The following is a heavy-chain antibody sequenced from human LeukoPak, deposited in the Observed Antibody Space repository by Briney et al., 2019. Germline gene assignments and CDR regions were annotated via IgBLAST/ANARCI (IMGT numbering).Heavy chain of an antibody. J-gene: IGHJ4*02. Sequence: PGGSLRLSCAASRFTFNDYNMHWVRQAPGKGLEWVAFIQHDGSNYFYVDSVKGRFTISRDKSKNTLYLQMNSLRAEDTAVYYCARDRLVPGSVLDYWGQGTLVTVSS. V-gene: IGHV3-30*02. CDR2: IQHDGSNY. D-gene: IGHD6-19*01. CDR1: RFTFNDYN. CDR3: ARDRLVPGSVLDY.